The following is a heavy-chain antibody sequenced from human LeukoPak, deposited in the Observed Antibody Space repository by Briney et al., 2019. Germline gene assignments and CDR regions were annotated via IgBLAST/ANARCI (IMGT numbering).Heavy chain of an antibody. V-gene: IGHV3-53*01. Sequence: GSLRLSCAASGFTVSSNFMSWVHQAPGKGLECVSVIYSRGGTYYADSVQGRFTISRDASKNTLFLQMNSLRADDTAVYYCARKTDSSGSGDYWGQGTLVTVSS. J-gene: IGHJ4*02. CDR1: GFTVSSNF. D-gene: IGHD3-22*01. CDR2: IYSRGGT. CDR3: ARKTDSSGSGDY.